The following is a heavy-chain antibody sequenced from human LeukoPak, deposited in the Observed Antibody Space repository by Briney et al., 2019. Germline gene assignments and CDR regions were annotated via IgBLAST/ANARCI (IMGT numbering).Heavy chain of an antibody. CDR2: IIPILGIA. D-gene: IGHD5-24*01. CDR1: GGTFSSYA. J-gene: IGHJ3*02. CDR3: ARVLSMGDAFDI. V-gene: IGHV1-69*10. Sequence: GASVKVSCKASGGTFSSYAISWVRQAPGQGLEWMGGIIPILGIANYAQKFQGRVTITADKSTSTAYMELSSLRSEDTAVYYCARVLSMGDAFDIWGQGTMVTVSS.